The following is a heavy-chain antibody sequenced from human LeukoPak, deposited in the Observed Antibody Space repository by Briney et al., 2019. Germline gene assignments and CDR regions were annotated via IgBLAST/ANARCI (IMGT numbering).Heavy chain of an antibody. J-gene: IGHJ4*02. CDR2: ISAYNGNT. Sequence: GASVKVSCKASGYTFTNYYMHWVRQAPGQGLEWMGWISAYNGNTNYAQKLQGRVTITRNTSISTAYMELSSLRSEDTAVYYCARGIVGATTDYFDYWGQGTLVTVSS. CDR3: ARGIVGATTDYFDY. D-gene: IGHD1-26*01. CDR1: GYTFTNYY. V-gene: IGHV1-8*03.